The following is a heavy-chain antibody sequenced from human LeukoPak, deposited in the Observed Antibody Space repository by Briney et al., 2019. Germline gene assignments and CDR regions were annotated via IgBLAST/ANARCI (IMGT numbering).Heavy chain of an antibody. CDR3: ARAGYSGYDYWFDP. CDR2: INAGNGNT. J-gene: IGHJ5*02. Sequence: GASVKVSCKASGYTFTSYAMHWVRQAPGQRLEWMGWINAGNGNTKYPQKFQGRVTITRDTSASTAYMELSSLRSEDTAVYYCARAGYSGYDYWFDPWGQGTLVTVSS. CDR1: GYTFTSYA. V-gene: IGHV1-3*01. D-gene: IGHD5-12*01.